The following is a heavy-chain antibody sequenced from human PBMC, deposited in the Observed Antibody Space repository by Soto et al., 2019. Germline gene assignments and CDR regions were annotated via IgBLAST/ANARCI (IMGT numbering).Heavy chain of an antibody. CDR1: GGTFSSYA. CDR3: ARDRKSTFWSGYPNQNPSMGAFDI. Sequence: QVQLVQSGAEVKKPGSSVKVSCKASGGTFSSYAISWVRQAPGQGLEWMGGIIPIFGTANYAQKFQGRVTITADESTSTAYMELSSLRSEDTAVYYCARDRKSTFWSGYPNQNPSMGAFDIWGQGTMVTVSS. V-gene: IGHV1-69*01. CDR2: IIPIFGTA. J-gene: IGHJ3*02. D-gene: IGHD3-3*01.